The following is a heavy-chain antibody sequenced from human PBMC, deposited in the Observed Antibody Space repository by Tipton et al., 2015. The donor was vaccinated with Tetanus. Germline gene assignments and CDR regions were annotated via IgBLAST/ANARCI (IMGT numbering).Heavy chain of an antibody. V-gene: IGHV4-34*01. CDR1: VGAIIDSY. CDR3: ARVGLVMAARRRNWFDP. D-gene: IGHD6-6*01. CDR2: INHSGST. Sequence: GLVKPSETLSLNCTVSVGAIIDSYWGWIRQSPGKGLEWIGEINHSGSTNYNPSLKSRVTISVDTSKNQFSLKLSSVTAADTAVYYCARVGLVMAARRRNWFDPWGQGTLVTVSS. J-gene: IGHJ5*02.